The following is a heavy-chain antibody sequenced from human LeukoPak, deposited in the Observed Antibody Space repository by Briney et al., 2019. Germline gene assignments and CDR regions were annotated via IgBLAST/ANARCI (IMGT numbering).Heavy chain of an antibody. CDR2: IYNIGST. D-gene: IGHD5-18*01. V-gene: IGHV3-66*01. CDR1: GFTVSNNY. J-gene: IGHJ4*02. Sequence: GGSLRLSCAASGFTVSNNYMSWVRQAPGRGLEWVSVIYNIGSTYHADSVKGRFTTSRDNSKNTLYLQMNSLRAEDTAVYYCAREYSYGYDYFDYWGQGTLVTVSS. CDR3: AREYSYGYDYFDY.